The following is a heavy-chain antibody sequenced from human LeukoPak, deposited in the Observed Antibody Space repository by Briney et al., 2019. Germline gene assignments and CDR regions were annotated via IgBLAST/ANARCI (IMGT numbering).Heavy chain of an antibody. V-gene: IGHV1-3*01. J-gene: IGHJ4*02. D-gene: IGHD3-10*01. CDR3: ARGYYGSGYVDY. Sequence: GASVKVTCKASGYTFTSYAMHWVRQAPGQRLEWMGWINAGNGNTKYSQKFQGRVTITRDTSASTAYMELSSLRSEDTAVYYCARGYYGSGYVDYWGQGTLVTVSS. CDR1: GYTFTSYA. CDR2: INAGNGNT.